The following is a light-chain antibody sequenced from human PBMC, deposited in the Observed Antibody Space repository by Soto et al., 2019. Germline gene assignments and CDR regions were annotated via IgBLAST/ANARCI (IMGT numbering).Light chain of an antibody. V-gene: IGKV3-15*01. CDR3: QQSRT. Sequence: VITPSPATPSVSPGERATLSCRASQNVGGSVAWYQQKPGQAPRLLIYRASTRATGIPAKFSGRGSGTEFTRTISSLQSEDFAIYYCQQSRTFAQGTKLEIK. J-gene: IGKJ2*01. CDR2: RAS. CDR1: QNVGGS.